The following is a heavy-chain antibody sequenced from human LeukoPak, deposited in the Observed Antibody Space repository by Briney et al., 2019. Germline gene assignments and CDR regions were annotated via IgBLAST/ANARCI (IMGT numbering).Heavy chain of an antibody. D-gene: IGHD6-13*01. CDR1: GFTFTSYG. CDR2: ISAYNGNT. Sequence: GGSLRLSCAASGFTFTSYGISWVRQAPGQGLEWMGWISAYNGNTNYAQKLRGRVTMTTDTSTSTAYMELRSLRSDDTAVYYCARDTLYSSSWYPGNWGQGTLVTVSS. CDR3: ARDTLYSSSWYPGN. V-gene: IGHV1-18*01. J-gene: IGHJ4*02.